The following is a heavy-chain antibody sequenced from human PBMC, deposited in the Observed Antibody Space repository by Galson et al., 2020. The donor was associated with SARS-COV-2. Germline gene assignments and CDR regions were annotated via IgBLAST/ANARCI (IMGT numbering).Heavy chain of an antibody. CDR2: IVVGSGNT. CDR1: GFTFTSSA. CDR3: AAPYCSGGSCNDAFDI. V-gene: IGHV1-58*02. J-gene: IGHJ3*02. D-gene: IGHD2-15*01. Sequence: SVKVSCKASGFTFTSSAMQWVRQARGQRLEWIGWIVVGSGNTNYAQKFQERVTITRDMSTSTAYMELSSLRSEDTAVYYCAAPYCSGGSCNDAFDIWGQGTMVTVSS.